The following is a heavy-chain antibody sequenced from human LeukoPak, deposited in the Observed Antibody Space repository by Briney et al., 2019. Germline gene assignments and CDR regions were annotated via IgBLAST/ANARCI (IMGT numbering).Heavy chain of an antibody. CDR1: GFTFSSYW. D-gene: IGHD3-22*01. J-gene: IGHJ1*01. CDR3: ARVDYDRSGEDANAEYFQH. CDR2: IKQDGSEK. Sequence: GGSLRLSCAASGFTFSSYWMSWVRQAPGKGLKWVANIKQDGSEKYYVDSVKGRFTISRDNAKNSLYLQMNSLRAEDTAIYYCARVDYDRSGEDANAEYFQHWGQGTLVTVSS. V-gene: IGHV3-7*01.